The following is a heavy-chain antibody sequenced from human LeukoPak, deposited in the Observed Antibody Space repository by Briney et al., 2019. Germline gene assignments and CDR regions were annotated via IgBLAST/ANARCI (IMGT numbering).Heavy chain of an antibody. Sequence: SETLSLTCTVSGGSISSSSYYWGWIHQPPGKGLEWIGSIYYSGSTYYNASLQSRVTISIDTSKNQFSLRLNSVTAADTAMYFCVKSGGYGLIDYWGQGTLVTVSS. D-gene: IGHD1-26*01. CDR2: IYYSGST. V-gene: IGHV4-39*01. CDR1: GGSISSSSYY. J-gene: IGHJ4*02. CDR3: VKSGGYGLIDY.